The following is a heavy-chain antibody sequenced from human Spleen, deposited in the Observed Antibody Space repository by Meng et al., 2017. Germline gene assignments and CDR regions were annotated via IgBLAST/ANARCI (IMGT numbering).Heavy chain of an antibody. J-gene: IGHJ4*02. V-gene: IGHV4-4*02. CDR1: GRSISSSNW. D-gene: IGHD1-26*01. CDR2: IYHSGSN. Sequence: QVYLQDSGSGLVKSSATLSLTYAVSGRSISSSNWWSWVRQSPGKGLEWIGEIYHSGSNNYNPSFKSRVTISLDKYKNQFSLKLRSVTAADTAVYYCARDASGTYYYWGQGTLVTVSS. CDR3: ARDASGTYYY.